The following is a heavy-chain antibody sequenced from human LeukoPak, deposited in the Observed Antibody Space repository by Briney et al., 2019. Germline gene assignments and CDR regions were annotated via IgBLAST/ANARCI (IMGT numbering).Heavy chain of an antibody. Sequence: KASETLSLTXTVSGGSICSSSYYWGWIRQPPGKGLEWIGSIYYSGSTYYNPSLKSRVTISVDTSKNQFSLKLSSVTAADTAVYYCARHSGPKVQEYSGSLDAFDIWGQGTMVTVSS. CDR1: GGSICSSSYY. CDR3: ARHSGPKVQEYSGSLDAFDI. CDR2: IYYSGST. D-gene: IGHD1-26*01. J-gene: IGHJ3*02. V-gene: IGHV4-39*01.